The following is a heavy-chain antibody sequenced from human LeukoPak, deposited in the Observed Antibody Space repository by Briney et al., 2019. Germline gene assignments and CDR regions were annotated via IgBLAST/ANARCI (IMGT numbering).Heavy chain of an antibody. CDR2: IKSKTDGRTT. Sequence: GGSLRLSCAASGFTFSNAWMSWVRQAPGKGLEWVGRIKSKTDGRTTDYAAPVKGRVTISRDDSKNRLYLQMNSLKTEDTAVYYCTTDLLRLVELSWDTPGDAEYFQHWGQGTLVTVSS. J-gene: IGHJ1*01. CDR3: TTDLLRLVELSWDTPGDAEYFQH. V-gene: IGHV3-15*01. CDR1: GFTFSNAW. D-gene: IGHD3-16*02.